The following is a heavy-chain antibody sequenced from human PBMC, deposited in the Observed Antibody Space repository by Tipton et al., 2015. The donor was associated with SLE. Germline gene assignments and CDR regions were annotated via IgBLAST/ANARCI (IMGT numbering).Heavy chain of an antibody. V-gene: IGHV4-59*08. CDR1: GGSISSYY. D-gene: IGHD5-12*01. CDR3: ARRLTRYSGYDYFDY. CDR2: IYYSGST. J-gene: IGHJ4*02. Sequence: TLSLTCTVSGGSISSYYWSWIRQPPGTGLEWIGYIYYSGSTNYNPSLKSRVTISVDTSKNQFSLKLSSVTAADTAVYYCARRLTRYSGYDYFDYWCQGTLVTVSS.